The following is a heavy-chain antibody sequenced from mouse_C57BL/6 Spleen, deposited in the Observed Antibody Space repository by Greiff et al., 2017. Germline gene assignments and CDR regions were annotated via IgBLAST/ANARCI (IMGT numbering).Heavy chain of an antibody. CDR2: IDPSDSYT. J-gene: IGHJ2*01. D-gene: IGHD2-1*01. CDR3: ARPYGNYKYFDY. Sequence: QVQLQQPGPELVMPGASVKLSCKASGYTFTSYWMHGVKQRPGQGLEWIGGIDPSDSYTNYNQKFKGKSTLTVDKSSSTAYMQLSSLTSEDSAVYYCARPYGNYKYFDYWGQGTTLTVSS. V-gene: IGHV1-69*01. CDR1: GYTFTSYW.